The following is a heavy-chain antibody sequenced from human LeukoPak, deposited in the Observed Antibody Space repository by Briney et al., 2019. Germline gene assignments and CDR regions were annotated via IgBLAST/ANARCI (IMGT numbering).Heavy chain of an antibody. CDR1: GFTFSSYS. CDR2: IKEDGSEN. V-gene: IGHV3-7*05. CDR3: AKNWGYFDY. J-gene: IGHJ4*02. D-gene: IGHD7-27*01. Sequence: PGGSLRLSCATSGFTFSSYSMTWVRQAPGKGLEWVANIKEDGSENYYVDSVKGRFTISRDNAENSLYLQMNSLRAEDTAVYYCAKNWGYFDYWGQGILVTVSS.